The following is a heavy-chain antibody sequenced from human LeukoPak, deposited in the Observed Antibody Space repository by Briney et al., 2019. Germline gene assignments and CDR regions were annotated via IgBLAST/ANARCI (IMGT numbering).Heavy chain of an antibody. CDR2: MNPNSGNT. Sequence: ASVKVSCKASGYTFTSYDINWVRQATGQGLEWMGWMNPNSGNTGYAQKFQGRVTMTRNTSISTAYMELSSLRSEDTAVYYCAGARGGGVKYYCYGMDVWGQGTTVTVSS. CDR1: GYTFTSYD. D-gene: IGHD3-16*01. CDR3: AGARGGGVKYYCYGMDV. V-gene: IGHV1-8*01. J-gene: IGHJ6*02.